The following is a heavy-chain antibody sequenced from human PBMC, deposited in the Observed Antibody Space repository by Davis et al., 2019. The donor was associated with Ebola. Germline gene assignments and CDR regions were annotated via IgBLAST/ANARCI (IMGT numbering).Heavy chain of an antibody. J-gene: IGHJ4*02. Sequence: SVKVSCKAAGGNFNNYVISWVRQAPGQGLEWMGIINPSGGSTNYAQKFQGRVTITADESTSTAYMELSSLRSEDTAVYYCARNRGYYDSSGYLDYWGQGTLVTVSS. V-gene: IGHV1-69*11. CDR1: GGNFNNYV. CDR3: ARNRGYYDSSGYLDY. D-gene: IGHD3-22*01. CDR2: INPSGGST.